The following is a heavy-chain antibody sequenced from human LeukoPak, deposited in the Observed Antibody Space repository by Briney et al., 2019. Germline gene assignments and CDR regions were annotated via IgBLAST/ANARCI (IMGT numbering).Heavy chain of an antibody. CDR1: GYTFTSYD. V-gene: IGHV1-8*01. Sequence: ASVKVSCKASGYTFTSYDINWVRQATEQGLEWMGWMSPNSGNTGYAQKFQGRVTMTRDTSVTTAYMELSNVRSEDTAVYYCVRAPPNWGFNFWGQGTLVTVSS. J-gene: IGHJ5*01. CDR2: MSPNSGNT. D-gene: IGHD1-1*01. CDR3: VRAPPNWGFNF.